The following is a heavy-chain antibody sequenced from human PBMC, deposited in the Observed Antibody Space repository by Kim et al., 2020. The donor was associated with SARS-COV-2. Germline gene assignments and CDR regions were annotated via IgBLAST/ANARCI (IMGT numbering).Heavy chain of an antibody. D-gene: IGHD1-1*01. Sequence: CADSVKRRFTITRDDDKKALYLQMNNQRAEDAAVYYCARGKCWNAGAADAWGQGTLVTVSS. V-gene: IGHV3-11*01. CDR3: ARGKCWNAGAADA. J-gene: IGHJ5*02.